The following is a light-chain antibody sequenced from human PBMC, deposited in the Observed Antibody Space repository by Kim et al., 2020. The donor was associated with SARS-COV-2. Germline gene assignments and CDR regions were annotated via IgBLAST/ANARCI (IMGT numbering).Light chain of an antibody. V-gene: IGKV3D-7*01. Sequence: SPGERDTLSCRASQSVSSSYLAWFQHKPGKAPRRLIYGASNRASGFSDRFSGGGSGTDFTLTLSSLQPEDFAVYYCQQYYNWPRTFGQGTKVDIK. CDR2: GAS. CDR3: QQYYNWPRT. J-gene: IGKJ1*01. CDR1: QSVSSSY.